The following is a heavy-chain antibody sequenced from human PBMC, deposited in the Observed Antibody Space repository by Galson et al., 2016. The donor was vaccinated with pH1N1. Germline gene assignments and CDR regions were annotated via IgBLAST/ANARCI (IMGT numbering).Heavy chain of an antibody. CDR1: GYIFTSQW. J-gene: IGHJ3*02. CDR3: ARQYDFGDSRGNAFDI. D-gene: IGHD4-17*01. V-gene: IGHV5-51*03. Sequence: QSGAEVKKPGEALKISCKASGYIFTSQWIAWVRQVPGQGLEWVGVVNPCGSTIRYSPSFQSEVTISSDKSIRTAYLQCISLRDSDTATYYCARQYDFGDSRGNAFDIWGQGTVVIVSS. CDR2: VNPCGSTI.